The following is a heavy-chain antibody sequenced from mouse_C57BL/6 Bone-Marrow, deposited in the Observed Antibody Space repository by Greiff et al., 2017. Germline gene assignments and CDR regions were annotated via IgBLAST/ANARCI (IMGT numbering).Heavy chain of an antibody. CDR1: GYTFTSYW. CDR3: ARRGYYDEDY. CDR2: IDPSDSYT. V-gene: IGHV1-69*01. Sequence: QVQLQQSGAELVMPGASVKLSCKASGYTFTSYWMHWVKQRPGQGLEWIGEIDPSDSYTNYNQKFKGKSTLTVDKSSSTAYMQLSSLTSEDSAVXYCARRGYYDEDYWGQGTLVTVSA. D-gene: IGHD1-1*01. J-gene: IGHJ3*01.